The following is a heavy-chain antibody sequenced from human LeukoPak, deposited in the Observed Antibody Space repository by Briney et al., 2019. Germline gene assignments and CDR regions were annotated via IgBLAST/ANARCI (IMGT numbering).Heavy chain of an antibody. J-gene: IGHJ4*02. CDR3: ARHVARRGWSLFDY. CDR2: IYYSGST. Sequence: SETLSLTCTVSGGSISSYYWSWIRQPPGKGLEWIGYIYYSGSTNYNPSLKSRVTISVDTSKNQFSLKLSSVTAADTAVYHCARHVARRGWSLFDYWGQGTLVTVSS. D-gene: IGHD6-19*01. V-gene: IGHV4-59*08. CDR1: GGSISSYY.